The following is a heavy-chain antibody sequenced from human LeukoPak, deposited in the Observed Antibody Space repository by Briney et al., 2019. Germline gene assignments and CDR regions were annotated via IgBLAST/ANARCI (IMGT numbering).Heavy chain of an antibody. CDR3: ARVSPAIVVVTGTGAPDY. D-gene: IGHD2-21*02. CDR1: GFSFSNYG. J-gene: IGHJ4*02. Sequence: GGSLRLSCAASGFSFSNYGMHWVRKAPGKGLEWVAVIWFDGSQKYYADSVKGRFTISRDNSKNTVYLQINSLRAEDTAVYYCARVSPAIVVVTGTGAPDYWGQGTLVTVSS. V-gene: IGHV3-33*01. CDR2: IWFDGSQK.